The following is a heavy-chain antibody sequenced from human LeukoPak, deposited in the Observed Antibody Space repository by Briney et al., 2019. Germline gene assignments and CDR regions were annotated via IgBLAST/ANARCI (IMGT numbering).Heavy chain of an antibody. CDR3: ARATAKDIVVVVAATRLDY. D-gene: IGHD2-15*01. V-gene: IGHV1-2*02. J-gene: IGHJ4*02. CDR2: INPNSGGT. CDR1: GYTFTGYY. Sequence: GASVKVSCKASGYTFTGYYMHWVRQAPGQGLEWMGWINPNSGGTNYAQKFQGRVTMTRDTSISTAYMELSRLRPDDTAVYYCARATAKDIVVVVAATRLDYWGQGTLVTVSS.